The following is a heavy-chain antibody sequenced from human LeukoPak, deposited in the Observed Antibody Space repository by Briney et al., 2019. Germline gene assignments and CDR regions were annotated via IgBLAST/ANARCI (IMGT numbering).Heavy chain of an antibody. CDR3: ARDYGVRGVPGRPEYYFDY. CDR1: GYTFTGYY. CDR2: INPNSGGT. J-gene: IGHJ4*02. D-gene: IGHD3-10*01. Sequence: ASVKVSCKASGYTFTGYYMHWVRQAPGQGLEWMGWINPNSGGTNYAQKFQGWVTMTRDTSISTAYMELSRLRSDDTAVYYCARDYGVRGVPGRPEYYFDYWGQGTLVTVSS. V-gene: IGHV1-2*04.